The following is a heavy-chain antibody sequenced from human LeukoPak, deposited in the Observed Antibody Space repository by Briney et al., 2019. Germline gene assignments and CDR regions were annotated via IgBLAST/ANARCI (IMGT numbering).Heavy chain of an antibody. Sequence: SETLSLTCTVSGGSISSYYWSWIRQPAGKGLEWIGRIYTSGSTNYNPSLKSRVTMSVDTSKKQFSLKLSSVTAADTAVYYCASTPIVVVPAAMHYYYYYMDVWGKGTTVTVSS. CDR1: GGSISSYY. D-gene: IGHD2-2*01. CDR2: IYTSGST. V-gene: IGHV4-4*07. J-gene: IGHJ6*03. CDR3: ASTPIVVVPAAMHYYYYYMDV.